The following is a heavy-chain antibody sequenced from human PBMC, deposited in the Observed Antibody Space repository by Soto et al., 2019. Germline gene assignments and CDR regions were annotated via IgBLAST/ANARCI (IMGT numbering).Heavy chain of an antibody. CDR1: GGSISSGGYY. V-gene: IGHV4-31*03. CDR2: IYYSGST. Sequence: QVQLQESGPGQVKPSQTLSLTCTVSGGSISSGGYYWSWIRQHPGKGLEWIGYIYYSGSTYYNPSLKSRVTITVDTSKNQFSLKLSSVTAADTAVYYCARGDGSSGSYRGYRWGQGTLVTVSS. J-gene: IGHJ4*02. CDR3: ARGDGSSGSYRGYR. D-gene: IGHD3-10*01.